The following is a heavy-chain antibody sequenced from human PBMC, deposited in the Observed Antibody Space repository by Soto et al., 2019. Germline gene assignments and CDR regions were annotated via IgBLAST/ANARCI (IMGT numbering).Heavy chain of an antibody. V-gene: IGHV3-48*01. CDR1: GFTFSTYS. D-gene: IGHD4-17*01. J-gene: IGHJ5*02. CDR3: ARDHDYGSWFDP. Sequence: GGSLRLSCAASGFTFSTYSMSWVRQAPGKGLEWVSYISSISNTIYYADSVKGRFTISRDNAKNSLYLHMNSLRAEDTAVYYCARDHDYGSWFDPWGQGTLVTVSS. CDR2: ISSISNTI.